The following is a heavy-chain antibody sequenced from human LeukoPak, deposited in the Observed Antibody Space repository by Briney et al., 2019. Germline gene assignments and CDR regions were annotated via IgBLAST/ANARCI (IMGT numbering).Heavy chain of an antibody. V-gene: IGHV3-7*01. D-gene: IGHD3-22*01. Sequence: PGGSLRLSCAASGFTFSSYWMSWVRQAPGKGLEWVANIKQDGSEKYYVDSVKGRFTISRDNAKNSLYLQMNSLRAEDTAVYYCARERGSTYYYDSSGPTDAFDIWGQGTIVTVSS. CDR1: GFTFSSYW. CDR2: IKQDGSEK. J-gene: IGHJ3*02. CDR3: ARERGSTYYYDSSGPTDAFDI.